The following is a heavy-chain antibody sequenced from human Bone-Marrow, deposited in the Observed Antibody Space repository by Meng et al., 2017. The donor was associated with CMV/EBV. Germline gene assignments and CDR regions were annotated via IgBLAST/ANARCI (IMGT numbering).Heavy chain of an antibody. CDR1: GFTLSSYS. CDR3: ARPLPVGDEQLVPHYYYYYGMDV. CDR2: ISSSSSYI. V-gene: IGHV3-21*01. D-gene: IGHD6-6*01. J-gene: IGHJ6*02. Sequence: GGSLRLSCAASGFTLSSYSMNWVRQAPGKGLEWVSSISSSSSYIYYADSVKGRFTISRDNAKNSLYQQMNSLRAEDTAVYYCARPLPVGDEQLVPHYYYYYGMDVWGQGTTVTVSS.